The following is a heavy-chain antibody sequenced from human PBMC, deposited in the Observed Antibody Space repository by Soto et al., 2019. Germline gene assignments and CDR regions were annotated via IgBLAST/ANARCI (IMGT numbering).Heavy chain of an antibody. CDR3: ARGVAATRYFDY. D-gene: IGHD2-15*01. CDR1: GFTFSTYA. V-gene: IGHV3-23*01. Sequence: EVQLLESGGGSVQPGGSLRLSCAASGFTFSTYAMSWVRQAPGKGLEWVSAINDGGDGSYYADSVKGRFTISRDKSKNTVYLQINSLRGEDTAVYYCARGVAATRYFDYWGQGTLVTVSS. J-gene: IGHJ4*02. CDR2: INDGGDGS.